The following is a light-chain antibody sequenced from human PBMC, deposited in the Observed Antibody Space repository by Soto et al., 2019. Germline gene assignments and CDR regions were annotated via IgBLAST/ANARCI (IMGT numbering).Light chain of an antibody. V-gene: IGKV1-12*01. J-gene: IGKJ2*01. CDR3: QQANSFPPT. CDR2: AAS. CDR1: QDISSW. Sequence: DIQMTQSPSSVSASVGDRVTITCRASQDISSWLAWYQQKPGKAPTLLIYAASSLQSGVPSRFSGSGSGTDFTLTISSLQPEDFATYYCQQANSFPPTFGQGTKLEIK.